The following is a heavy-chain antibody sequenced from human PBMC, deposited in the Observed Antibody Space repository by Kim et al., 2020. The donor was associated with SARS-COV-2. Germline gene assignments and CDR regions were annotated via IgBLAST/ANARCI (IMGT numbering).Heavy chain of an antibody. CDR2: IKQDGSEK. D-gene: IGHD3-10*01. V-gene: IGHV3-7*03. CDR3: ARVGGLLWFGELLYSYYYGMDV. Sequence: GGSLRLSWAASGFTFSSYWMSWVRQAPGKGLEWVANIKQDGSEKYYVDSVKGRFTISRDNAKNSLYLQMNSLRAEDTAVYYCARVGGLLWFGELLYSYYYGMDVWGQGTTVTVSS. CDR1: GFTFSSYW. J-gene: IGHJ6*02.